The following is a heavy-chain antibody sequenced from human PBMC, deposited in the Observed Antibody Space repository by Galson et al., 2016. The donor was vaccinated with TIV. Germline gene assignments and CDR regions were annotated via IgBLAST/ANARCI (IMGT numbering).Heavy chain of an antibody. J-gene: IGHJ4*02. CDR3: ARATPSVFGIIMALDY. CDR2: IYHRSRWYI. V-gene: IGHV6-1*01. Sequence: CAISGDSVSSDSAAWNWIRQSPSRGLQWLGRIYHRSRWYIDYAPSVRGRMIITPDTSKSQFSLQLNSVAPEDTAVYYCARATPSVFGIIMALDYWGQGTLVTVSS. D-gene: IGHD3-3*01. CDR1: GDSVSSDSAA.